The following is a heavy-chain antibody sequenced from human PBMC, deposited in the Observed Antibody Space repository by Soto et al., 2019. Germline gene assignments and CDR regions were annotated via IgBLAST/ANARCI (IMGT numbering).Heavy chain of an antibody. CDR2: IWHDGNNE. CDR3: ARYDSAWGFDH. CDR1: GFTLSSHG. Sequence: QVQLVESGGDVVQPGRSLRLSCAASGFTLSSHGMHWVRQAPGKGLEWVAVIWHDGNNEYYADSVKGRFTISRDFSKSIVYLQMSSRRDEDTAVYYCARYDSAWGFDHWGQGTLVTVSS. D-gene: IGHD3-22*01. V-gene: IGHV3-33*01. J-gene: IGHJ5*02.